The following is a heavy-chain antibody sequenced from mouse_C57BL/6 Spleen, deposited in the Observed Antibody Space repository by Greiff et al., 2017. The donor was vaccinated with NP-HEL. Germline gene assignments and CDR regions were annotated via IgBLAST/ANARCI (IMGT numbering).Heavy chain of an antibody. Sequence: EVKLMESEGGLVQPGSSMKLSCTASGFTFSDYYMAWVRQVPEKGLEWVANINYDGSSTYYLDSLKSRFIISRDNAKNNLYLQMSSLKSEDTATYYCARETPLYSMDYWGPGTSVTVSS. CDR1: GFTFSDYY. CDR2: INYDGSST. J-gene: IGHJ4*01. V-gene: IGHV5-16*01. CDR3: ARETPLYSMDY.